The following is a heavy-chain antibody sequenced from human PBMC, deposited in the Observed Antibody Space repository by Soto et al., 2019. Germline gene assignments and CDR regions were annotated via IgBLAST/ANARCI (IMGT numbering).Heavy chain of an antibody. J-gene: IGHJ4*02. CDR2: IYPGGSDA. CDR3: ARQADYNILTGYFYYFDY. D-gene: IGHD3-9*01. V-gene: IGHV5-51*01. CDR1: GYSFTDYW. Sequence: GESLKISCKSSGYSFTDYWIGWVRQMPGKGLEWMGIIYPGGSDARYSPSFQGQVTISVDTSINTAFLRWNSLTASDTAMYYCARQADYNILTGYFYYFDYWGQGSLVTVS.